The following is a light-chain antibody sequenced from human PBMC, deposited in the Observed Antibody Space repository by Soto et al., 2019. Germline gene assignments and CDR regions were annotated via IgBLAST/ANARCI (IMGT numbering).Light chain of an antibody. J-gene: IGKJ3*01. CDR2: GAS. Sequence: EIVLTQSPGTLSLSPGERATLSCRASQSVSSSYLAWYQQKPGQAPRLLIYGASSRATGIPDRFSGRGSGTDFTLTISRLEPEDLAVYYCQQYGSSPLVTFGPGTKVYIK. V-gene: IGKV3-20*01. CDR1: QSVSSSY. CDR3: QQYGSSPLVT.